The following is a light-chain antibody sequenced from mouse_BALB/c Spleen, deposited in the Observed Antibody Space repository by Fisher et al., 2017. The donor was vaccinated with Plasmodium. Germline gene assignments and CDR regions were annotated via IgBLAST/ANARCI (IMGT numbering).Light chain of an antibody. V-gene: IGKV5-45*01. J-gene: IGKJ5*01. CDR2: YSS. Sequence: DIVLTQTPATLSVTPGDRVSLSCRASQSISNYLHWYQQKSHGSPRLLISYSSQSISGIPSRFSGNGSGTDFTLSISSVETEDFGMYFCQQSNSWPLTFGAGTKLELK. CDR1: QSISNY. CDR3: QQSNSWPLT.